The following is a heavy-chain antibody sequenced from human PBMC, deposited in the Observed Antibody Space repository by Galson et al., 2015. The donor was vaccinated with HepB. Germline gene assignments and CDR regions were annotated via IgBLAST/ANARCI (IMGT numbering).Heavy chain of an antibody. V-gene: IGHV3-30-3*01. J-gene: IGHJ6*03. Sequence: SLRLSCAASGFTFSSYAMHWVRQAPGKGLEWVAVISYDGSNKYYADSVKGRFTISRDNSKNTLYLQMNSLRAEDTAVYYCARDGHPFWSGLPYYYYYMDVWGKGTTVTVSS. CDR2: ISYDGSNK. CDR1: GFTFSSYA. CDR3: ARDGHPFWSGLPYYYYYMDV. D-gene: IGHD3-3*01.